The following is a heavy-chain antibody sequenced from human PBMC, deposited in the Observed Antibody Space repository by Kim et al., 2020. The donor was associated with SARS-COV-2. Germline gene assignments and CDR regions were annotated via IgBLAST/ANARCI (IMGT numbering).Heavy chain of an antibody. CDR1: GFTFSSYA. CDR3: AKDQGFLGYCSGGSCQHNWFDP. CDR2: ISGSGGST. Sequence: GGSLRLSCAASGFTFSSYAMSWVRQAPGKGLEWVSTISGSGGSTYYADSVKGRFTISRDNSKNTLYLQMNSLRAEDTAVYYCAKDQGFLGYCSGGSCQHNWFDPWGPGTLVTVSS. V-gene: IGHV3-23*01. D-gene: IGHD2-15*01. J-gene: IGHJ5*02.